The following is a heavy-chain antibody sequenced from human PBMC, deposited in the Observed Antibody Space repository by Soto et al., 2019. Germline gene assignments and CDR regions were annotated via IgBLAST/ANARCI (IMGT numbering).Heavy chain of an antibody. V-gene: IGHV1-69*06. J-gene: IGHJ4*02. CDR3: ARSLQMATIPWGFDY. D-gene: IGHD5-12*01. Sequence: VKVSCKASGGTFSSYAISWVRQAPGHGLEWMGGIIPIFGTANYAQKFQGRVTITADKSTTTAYMELSSLRSEDTAVHYCARSLQMATIPWGFDYWGQGTLVTVSS. CDR2: IIPIFGTA. CDR1: GGTFSSYA.